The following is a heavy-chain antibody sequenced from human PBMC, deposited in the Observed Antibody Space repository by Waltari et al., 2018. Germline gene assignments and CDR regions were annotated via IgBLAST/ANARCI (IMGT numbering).Heavy chain of an antibody. V-gene: IGHV3-9*01. Sequence: EVQLVESGGGLVQPGRSLRLSCAASGFTFDDYAMHWVRQAPGKGLEWVSGISWNSGSIGYADSVKGRFTISRDNAKNSLYLQMNSLRAEDTALYYCAKSSWTLYTQFDYWGQGTLVTVSS. CDR3: AKSSWTLYTQFDY. D-gene: IGHD2-2*02. CDR1: GFTFDDYA. CDR2: ISWNSGSI. J-gene: IGHJ4*02.